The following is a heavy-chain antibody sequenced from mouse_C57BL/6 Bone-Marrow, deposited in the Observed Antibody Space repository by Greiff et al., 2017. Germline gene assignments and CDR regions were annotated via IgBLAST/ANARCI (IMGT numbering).Heavy chain of an antibody. Sequence: VQLKQSGAELVRPGASVKLSCTASGFNIKDDYIHWVKQRPEQGLEWIGWIDPEIGDTEYDSKFPGKATIPTDTSSNTAYLQLSSLTSEDTAVYYCSSFDGNYFDFWGQGTPLTVAS. V-gene: IGHV14-4*01. CDR3: SSFDGNYFDF. CDR2: IDPEIGDT. D-gene: IGHD2-3*01. CDR1: GFNIKDDY. J-gene: IGHJ2*01.